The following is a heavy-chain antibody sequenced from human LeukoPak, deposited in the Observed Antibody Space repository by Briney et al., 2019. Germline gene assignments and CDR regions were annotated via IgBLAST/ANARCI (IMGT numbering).Heavy chain of an antibody. D-gene: IGHD5-12*01. CDR2: ISSSGSTI. Sequence: PGGSLRLSCAASGFTFSDYYMSWLRQAPGKGLEWVSYISSSGSTIYYADSVKGRFTISRDNAKNSLYLQMNSLRAEDTAVYYCAREEYGYSGYDTFDYWGQGTLVTVSS. CDR1: GFTFSDYY. V-gene: IGHV3-11*01. J-gene: IGHJ4*02. CDR3: AREEYGYSGYDTFDY.